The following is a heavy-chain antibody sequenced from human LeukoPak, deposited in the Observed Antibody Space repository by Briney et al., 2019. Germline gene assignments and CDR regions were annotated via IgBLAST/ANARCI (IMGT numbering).Heavy chain of an antibody. Sequence: ASVKVSCKASGYTFTSYGISWVRQAPGQGLEWMGWISAYNGNTNYAQKLQGRVTMTTDTSTSTAYMELRSLRSDDTAVYYCASEDIVATIPEFWSQGTLVTVSS. J-gene: IGHJ4*02. D-gene: IGHD5-12*01. CDR3: ASEDIVATIPEF. CDR1: GYTFTSYG. CDR2: ISAYNGNT. V-gene: IGHV1-18*01.